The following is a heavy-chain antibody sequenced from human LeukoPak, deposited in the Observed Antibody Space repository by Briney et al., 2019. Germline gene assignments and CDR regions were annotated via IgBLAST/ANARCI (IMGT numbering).Heavy chain of an antibody. CDR2: ISGSGGST. V-gene: IGHV3-23*01. J-gene: IGHJ4*02. Sequence: GGSLRLSCAASGCTFSSYAMSWVRQAPGKGLEWVSAISGSGGSTYYADSVKGRFTISRDNSKNTLYLQMNSLRAEDTAVYYCAKPYGGYSGFDYWGEGTLVTVSS. D-gene: IGHD5-12*01. CDR3: AKPYGGYSGFDY. CDR1: GCTFSSYA.